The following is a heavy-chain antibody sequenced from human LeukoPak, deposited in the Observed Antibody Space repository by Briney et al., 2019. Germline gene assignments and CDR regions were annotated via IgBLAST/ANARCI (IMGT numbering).Heavy chain of an antibody. CDR2: ISSFSSYI. J-gene: IGHJ4*02. V-gene: IGHV3-21*04. CDR1: GLTVSSNY. CDR3: ARDPGGADY. D-gene: IGHD1-14*01. Sequence: GGSLRLSCAASGLTVSSNYMNWVRQAPGKGLEWVSSISSFSSYIYYADSVKGRFTISRDNAKNSLYLQMGSLRAEDTALYYCARDPGGADYWGQGTLVTVSS.